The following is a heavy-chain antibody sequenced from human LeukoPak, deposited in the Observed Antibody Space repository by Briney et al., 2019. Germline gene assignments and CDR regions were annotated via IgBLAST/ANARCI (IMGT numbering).Heavy chain of an antibody. CDR1: GFTFSSYA. V-gene: IGHV3-23*01. CDR2: ISGSGGST. J-gene: IGHJ4*02. D-gene: IGHD3-22*01. CDR3: AKGVAMILRVLYYDY. Sequence: GGSLRLSCAASGFTFSSYAISWVRQAPGKGLEWVSAISGSGGSTYYADSVKGRFTISRDNSKNTLYLQMNSLRAEDTAVYYCAKGVAMILRVLYYDYWGQGTLVTVSS.